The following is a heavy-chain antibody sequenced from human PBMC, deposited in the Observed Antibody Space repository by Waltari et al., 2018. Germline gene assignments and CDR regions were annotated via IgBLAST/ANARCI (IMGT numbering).Heavy chain of an antibody. CDR3: ARAGAATYGMDV. J-gene: IGHJ6*02. D-gene: IGHD1-26*01. CDR1: GFTFSSYG. Sequence: QVQLVESGGGVVQPGRSLRLSCAASGFTFSSYGMHWVRQAPGKGLEWVAVIWYDGSNKYYADSVKGRFTISRDNSKNTLYLQMNSLRAEDTAVYYCARAGAATYGMDVWGQGTTVTVSS. CDR2: IWYDGSNK. V-gene: IGHV3-33*01.